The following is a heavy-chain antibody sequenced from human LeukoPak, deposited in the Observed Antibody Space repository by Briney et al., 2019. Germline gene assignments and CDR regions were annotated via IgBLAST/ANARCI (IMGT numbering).Heavy chain of an antibody. CDR2: ISAYNGNT. V-gene: IGHV1-18*01. CDR1: GYTFTSYG. CDR3: ARDNVYYYGSGTLIP. Sequence: ASVKVSCKASGYTFTSYGISWVRQAPGQGIEWMGWISAYNGNTNYAQKLQGRVTMTTDTSTSTAYMELRSLRSDDTAVYYCARDNVYYYGSGTLIPWGQGTLVTVSS. D-gene: IGHD3-10*01. J-gene: IGHJ5*02.